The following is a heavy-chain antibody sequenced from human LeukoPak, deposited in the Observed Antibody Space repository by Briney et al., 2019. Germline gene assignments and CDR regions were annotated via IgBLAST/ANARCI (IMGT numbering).Heavy chain of an antibody. D-gene: IGHD2-15*01. CDR3: ARVLRYCSGGNCYSGGLGYMDV. CDR2: IRYDGSNK. Sequence: GGSLRLSCAASGFTFSNYGIHWVRQAPGKGLEWVAFIRYDGSNKYYADSVKGRFTISRDNSKNSLFLQMNSLRAEDTAVYYCARVLRYCSGGNCYSGGLGYMDVWGKGTTVTISS. CDR1: GFTFSNYG. J-gene: IGHJ6*03. V-gene: IGHV3-30*02.